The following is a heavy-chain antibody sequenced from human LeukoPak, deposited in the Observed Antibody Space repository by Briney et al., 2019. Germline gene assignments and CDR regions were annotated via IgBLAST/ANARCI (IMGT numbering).Heavy chain of an antibody. V-gene: IGHV4-34*01. D-gene: IGHD6-13*01. CDR2: IHPSGST. CDR1: GFTFSSYS. CDR3: ARGPDAAKQGY. Sequence: GSLRLSCAASGFTFSSYSMNWVRQAPGKGLEWIGEIHPSGSTTYNPALQSRVTISLDTSKNQFSLKLNSVTAADTAVYYCARGPDAAKQGYWGQGTLVTVSS. J-gene: IGHJ4*02.